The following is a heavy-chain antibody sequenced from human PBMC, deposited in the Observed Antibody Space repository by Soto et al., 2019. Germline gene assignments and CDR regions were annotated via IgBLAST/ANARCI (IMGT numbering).Heavy chain of an antibody. CDR3: AREDDYGYPYINYGLDV. CDR2: IYSGGST. Sequence: AXXPDSRAGEFTVGRDYMNRCPQAQGKRLEWASVIYSGGSTYSADSVKGRFTISRDNLKNTLYLQMNNLRVEEAALYFCAREDDYGYPYINYGLDVWGQGTTVTVSS. V-gene: IGHV3-53*05. D-gene: IGHD4-17*01. J-gene: IGHJ6*02. CDR1: EFTVGRDY.